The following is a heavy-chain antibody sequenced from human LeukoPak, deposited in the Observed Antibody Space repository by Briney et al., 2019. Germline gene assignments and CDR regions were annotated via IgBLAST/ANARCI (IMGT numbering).Heavy chain of an antibody. CDR1: GFTFSSYG. D-gene: IGHD3-22*01. CDR3: ARDWWDYYDSSGYDY. J-gene: IGHJ4*02. V-gene: IGHV3-23*01. Sequence: GGSLRLSCAASGFTFSSYGMSWVRQAPGKGLEWVSAISGSGGSTYYADSVKGRFTISRDNSKNTLYLQMNSLRAEDTAVYYCARDWWDYYDSSGYDYWGQGTLVTVSS. CDR2: ISGSGGST.